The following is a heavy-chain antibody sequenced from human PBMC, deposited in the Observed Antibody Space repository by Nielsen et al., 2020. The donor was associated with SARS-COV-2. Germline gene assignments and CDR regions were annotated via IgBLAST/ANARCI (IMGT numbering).Heavy chain of an antibody. V-gene: IGHV4-34*01. Sequence: SETLSLTCAVYGGSFSGYYWSWIRQPPGKGLEWIGEINHSGSTNYNPSLKSRVTISVDTSKNQFSLKLSSVTAADTAVYYCARPFTMSDAFDIWGQGTMVTVSS. J-gene: IGHJ3*02. CDR1: GGSFSGYY. CDR3: ARPFTMSDAFDI. D-gene: IGHD3-22*01. CDR2: INHSGST.